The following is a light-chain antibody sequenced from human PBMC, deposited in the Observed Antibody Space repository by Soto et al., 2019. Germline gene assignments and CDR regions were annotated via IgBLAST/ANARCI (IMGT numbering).Light chain of an antibody. CDR1: QSVSRD. CDR3: QQRSNWPPFT. Sequence: EIVMTQSPDTLSVSPGERAALSCRTSQSVSRDLAWYQQKPGQAPRLLIYGASTRATGIPARFSGSGSGTEFTLTISSLQSEDFAVYYCQQRSNWPPFTFGPGTKVDIK. CDR2: GAS. J-gene: IGKJ3*01. V-gene: IGKV3D-15*01.